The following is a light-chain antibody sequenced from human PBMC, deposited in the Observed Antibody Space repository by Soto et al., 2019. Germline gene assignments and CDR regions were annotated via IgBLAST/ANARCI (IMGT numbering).Light chain of an antibody. CDR3: QQFGGSPRT. CDR1: QSVSTSY. J-gene: IGKJ1*01. Sequence: EIVLTQSPGTLSLSPGERATLSCRASQSVSTSYLAWYQQKPGQAPRLLIYGASSRATGIPDRFSGSGSGTDFTLTSSRLEPAEFAVYYCQQFGGSPRTFGQGNKVEI. V-gene: IGKV3-20*01. CDR2: GAS.